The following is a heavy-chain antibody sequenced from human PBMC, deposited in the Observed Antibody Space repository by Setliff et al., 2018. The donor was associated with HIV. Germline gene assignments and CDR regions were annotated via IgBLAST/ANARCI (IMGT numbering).Heavy chain of an antibody. J-gene: IGHJ4*02. CDR3: AKTIAALDY. V-gene: IGHV3-23*01. CDR2: ISDSGDNT. Sequence: GGSLRLSCAASGFTFSTSGMNWVRQAPGKGLEWVSAISDSGDNTYYADSVKGRFTISRDNSRDTLYLQMNSLRVEDTAVYFCAKTIAALDYWGQGTLVTVSS. CDR1: GFTFSTSG. D-gene: IGHD6-13*01.